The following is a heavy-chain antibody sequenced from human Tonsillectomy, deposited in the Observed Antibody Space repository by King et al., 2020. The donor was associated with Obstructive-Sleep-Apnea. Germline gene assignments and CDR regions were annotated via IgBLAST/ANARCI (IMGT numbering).Heavy chain of an antibody. CDR2: IYHSGST. J-gene: IGHJ4*02. D-gene: IGHD3-10*01. CDR1: GGSISSGDYS. V-gene: IGHV4-30-2*01. Sequence: LQLQESGSGLVKPSQTLSLTCGVSGGSISSGDYSWSLIRQPPGKGLEWIGYIYHSGSTYYNPTLKSRVTISVDKSKHQFSLKLSSFTAADMAVYYCARSGLTMIRGVRLPFDYWGQGTLVTVSS. CDR3: ARSGLTMIRGVRLPFDY.